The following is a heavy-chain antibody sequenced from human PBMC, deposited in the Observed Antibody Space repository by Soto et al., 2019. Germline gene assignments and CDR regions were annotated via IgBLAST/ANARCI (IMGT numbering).Heavy chain of an antibody. D-gene: IGHD1-26*01. CDR1: GFSLSTGGVG. CDR3: AHTRYSGSQAVGESKLEAFEF. V-gene: IGHV2-5*01. CDR2: IYWNDDE. Sequence: QITLKESGPTLVKPTQTLTLTCTFSGFSLSTGGVGVGWFRQPPGKALEWLALIYWNDDERYSPSLKSRLTITKDTSKNQVVLTMTNMDPVDTATYYCAHTRYSGSQAVGESKLEAFEFWCQGTMVSVSS. J-gene: IGHJ3*01.